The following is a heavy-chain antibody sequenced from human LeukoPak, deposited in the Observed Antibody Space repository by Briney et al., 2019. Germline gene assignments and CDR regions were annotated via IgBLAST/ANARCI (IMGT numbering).Heavy chain of an antibody. CDR1: GGTFSSYA. D-gene: IGHD2-2*01. CDR2: IIPIFGTA. V-gene: IGHV1-69*01. J-gene: IGHJ5*02. CDR3: ARDIVVVPAAREVNWFDP. Sequence: SVKVSCKASGGTFSSYAISWVRQAPGQGLEWMGGIIPIFGTANYAQKFQGRVTITADESTSTAYMELSSLRSEDTAVYYCARDIVVVPAAREVNWFDPWGQGTLITVSS.